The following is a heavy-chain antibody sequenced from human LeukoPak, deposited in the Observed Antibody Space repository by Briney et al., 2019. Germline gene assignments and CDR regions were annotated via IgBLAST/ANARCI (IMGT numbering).Heavy chain of an antibody. J-gene: IGHJ4*02. Sequence: PGGSLRLSCAASGFTFSSYGMTWVRQAPGKGLELVSGISDSGGYTAYADSVKGRFTISRDNSKNTLYLQMNSLRAEDTAVYYCAKVQSGSYDFWGQGTLVTVSS. D-gene: IGHD1-26*01. CDR1: GFTFSSYG. CDR2: ISDSGGYT. V-gene: IGHV3-23*01. CDR3: AKVQSGSYDF.